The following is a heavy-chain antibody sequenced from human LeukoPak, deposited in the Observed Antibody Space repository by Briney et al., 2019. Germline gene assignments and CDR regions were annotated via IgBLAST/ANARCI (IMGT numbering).Heavy chain of an antibody. CDR3: ARAGYSGYDYDY. J-gene: IGHJ4*02. CDR2: IYYSGST. D-gene: IGHD5-12*01. Sequence: PSETLSLTCTVSGGSISSYYWSWIRQPPGKGLEWIGYIYYSGSTNCNPSLKSRVTISVDTSKNQFSLKLSSVTAADTAVYYCARAGYSGYDYDYWGQGTLVTVSS. V-gene: IGHV4-59*01. CDR1: GGSISSYY.